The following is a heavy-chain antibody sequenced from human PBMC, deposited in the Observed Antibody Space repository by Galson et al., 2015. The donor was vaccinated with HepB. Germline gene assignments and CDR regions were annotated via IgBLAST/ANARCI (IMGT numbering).Heavy chain of an antibody. CDR2: IWYDGSNK. CDR3: ARGLAAAGEGWDY. J-gene: IGHJ4*02. D-gene: IGHD6-13*01. CDR1: GFIFSSYA. V-gene: IGHV3-33*01. Sequence: SLRLSCAASGFIFSSYAMHWVRQAPGKGLEWVAVIWYDGSNKYYADSVKGRFTISRDNSKNTLYLQMNSLRAEDTAVYYCARGLAAAGEGWDYWGQGTLVTVSS.